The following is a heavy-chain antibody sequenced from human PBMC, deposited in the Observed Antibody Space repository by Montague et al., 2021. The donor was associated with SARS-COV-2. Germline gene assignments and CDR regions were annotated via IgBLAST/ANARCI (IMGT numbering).Heavy chain of an antibody. CDR2: IGTAGDT. J-gene: IGHJ6*02. CDR3: ARAYYDSSGYWGGYYYYGMDV. V-gene: IGHV3-13*04. D-gene: IGHD3-22*01. CDR1: GFTFSSYD. Sequence: SLRLSYAASGFTFSSYDMHWVRQATGKGLEWVSAIGTAGDTYYPGSVKGRFTISRENAKNSLYLQMNSLRAGDTAVYYCARAYYDSSGYWGGYYYYGMDVWGQGTTVTVSS.